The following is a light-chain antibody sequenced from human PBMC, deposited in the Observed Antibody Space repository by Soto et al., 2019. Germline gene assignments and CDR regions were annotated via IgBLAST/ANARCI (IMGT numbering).Light chain of an antibody. J-gene: IGLJ1*01. CDR1: NIGNKR. Sequence: SSELIQPPSVSVAPEKTATITCGGNNIGNKRVHWYRQKPGQAPVLLISYDSDRPSGIPERFSGSNSENTATLTISRVEAGDEADYYCQVWDIMTDNYVFGSGTKLTVL. V-gene: IGLV3-21*04. CDR3: QVWDIMTDNYV. CDR2: YDS.